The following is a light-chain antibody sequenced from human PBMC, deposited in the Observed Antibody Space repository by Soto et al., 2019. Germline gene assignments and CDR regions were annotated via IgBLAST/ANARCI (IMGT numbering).Light chain of an antibody. CDR3: QHYHSVPFT. V-gene: IGKV1-33*01. CDR2: GAS. J-gene: IGKJ3*01. Sequence: DIQMTQSPSSLSASVGDRVTITCQASQDIKKYLNWYQQKPGIAPKLLISGASSLETGVPSRFSGSGSGIHFTFTISSLQPQDIATYYCQHYHSVPFTFGPGTKVDIK. CDR1: QDIKKY.